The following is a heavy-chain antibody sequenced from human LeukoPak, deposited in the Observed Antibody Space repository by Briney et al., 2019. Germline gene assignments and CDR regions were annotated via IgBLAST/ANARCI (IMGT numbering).Heavy chain of an antibody. CDR1: GGSFIGYY. V-gene: IGHV4-34*01. CDR2: INHSGST. Sequence: SETLSLTCAVSGGSFIGYYLNWIRRPPGKGLEWIGEINHSGSTNCNPSLKSRVTISVDTSKNQFSLKLNSVTAADTAVYYCARGGPYSGNSRFLDYWGQGTLVTVSS. J-gene: IGHJ4*02. D-gene: IGHD1-26*01. CDR3: ARGGPYSGNSRFLDY.